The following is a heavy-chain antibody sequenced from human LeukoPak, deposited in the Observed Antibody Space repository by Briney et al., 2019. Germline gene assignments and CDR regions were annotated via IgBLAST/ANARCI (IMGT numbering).Heavy chain of an antibody. Sequence: PSQTLSLTCTVSGGSISGGDYYGSWIRQPPGKGLEWIGYIYYSGSTYYNPSLKSRVTISVDTSKNQFSLKLSSVTAADTAVYYCARASGQGAKDAFDIWGQGTMVTVSS. CDR2: IYYSGST. CDR3: ARASGQGAKDAFDI. V-gene: IGHV4-30-4*01. CDR1: GGSISGGDYY. D-gene: IGHD3-10*01. J-gene: IGHJ3*02.